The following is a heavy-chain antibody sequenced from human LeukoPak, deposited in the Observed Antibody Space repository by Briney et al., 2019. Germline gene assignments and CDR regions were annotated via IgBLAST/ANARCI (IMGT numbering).Heavy chain of an antibody. CDR1: GFTFSSYS. Sequence: GGSLRLSCAASGFTFSSYSMNWVRQAPGKGLEWVAVISYDGSNKYYADSVKGRFTISRDNSKNTLYLQMNSLRAEDTAVYYCAKQAGSGSPYNWFDPWGQGTLVTVSS. CDR2: ISYDGSNK. D-gene: IGHD3-10*01. CDR3: AKQAGSGSPYNWFDP. J-gene: IGHJ5*02. V-gene: IGHV3-30*18.